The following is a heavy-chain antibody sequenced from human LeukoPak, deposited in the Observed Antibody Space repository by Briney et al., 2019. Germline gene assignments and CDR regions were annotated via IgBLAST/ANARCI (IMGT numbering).Heavy chain of an antibody. V-gene: IGHV4-4*07. Sequence: SETLSLTCTVSGGSISSYYWSWIRQPAGKGLEWIGRIYTSGSTNHNPSLKSRVTISVDTSKNQSSLKLSSVTAADTAVYYCARSSSWYKEEPGWGQGTLVTVSS. CDR3: ARSSSWYKEEPG. D-gene: IGHD6-13*01. J-gene: IGHJ4*02. CDR1: GGSISSYY. CDR2: IYTSGST.